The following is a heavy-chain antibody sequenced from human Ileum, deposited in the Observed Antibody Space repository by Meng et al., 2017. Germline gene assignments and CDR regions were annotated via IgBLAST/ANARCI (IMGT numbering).Heavy chain of an antibody. CDR3: TKGSMRKADY. D-gene: IGHD3-10*01. V-gene: IGHV3-7*01. CDR2: IDQDGSEE. CDR1: GFSFTYW. Sequence: GESLKISCVGSGFSFTYWMSWVRQAPGKGLEWVANIDQDGSEENYVDSVKGRFTISRDNAKNSLYLQMNSLKVEDTAVYHCTKGSMRKADYWGPGTLVTVSS. J-gene: IGHJ4*02.